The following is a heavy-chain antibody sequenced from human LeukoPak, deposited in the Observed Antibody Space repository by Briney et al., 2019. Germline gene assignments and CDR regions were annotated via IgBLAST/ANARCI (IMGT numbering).Heavy chain of an antibody. CDR3: AKVRVVGASDAYDI. J-gene: IGHJ3*02. V-gene: IGHV3-23*01. D-gene: IGHD1-26*01. Sequence: SGGSLRLSCAASGFTFSSYAINWVRQTPGKGLEWVSAISGTGGSTYYGDSVKGRFTISRDNSKNTLYLQMNSLRAEDTAVYYCAKVRVVGASDAYDIWGQGTMVTVSS. CDR1: GFTFSSYA. CDR2: ISGTGGST.